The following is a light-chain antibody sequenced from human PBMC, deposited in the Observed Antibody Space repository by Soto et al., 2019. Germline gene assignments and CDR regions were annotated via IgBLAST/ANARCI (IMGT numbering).Light chain of an antibody. CDR2: GAS. CDR1: QSVNSN. V-gene: IGKV3-15*01. J-gene: IGKJ2*01. Sequence: EIVMTQSPATLSVSPGERAALSGRASQSVNSNFAWYQQKPGQAPRLLIYGASTRATDIPARFSGSGSGTEFTLTISSLQSEEFAVYYCQQYNNWPYTFGQGTKLEIK. CDR3: QQYNNWPYT.